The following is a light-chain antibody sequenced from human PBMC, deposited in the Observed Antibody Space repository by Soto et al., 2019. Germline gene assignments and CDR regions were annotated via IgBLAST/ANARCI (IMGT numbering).Light chain of an antibody. V-gene: IGKV3-20*01. J-gene: IGKJ1*01. CDR1: QSVSYSY. CDR3: QQYGNSPPWT. CDR2: GAS. Sequence: EIVLTQSPGTLSLSPGERATLSYRASQSVSYSYLAWYQQKPGQAPRLLIYGASSRATGIPDRFSGSGSGTDFTLTISRLEPEDFAVYYCQQYGNSPPWTFGQGTKVEIK.